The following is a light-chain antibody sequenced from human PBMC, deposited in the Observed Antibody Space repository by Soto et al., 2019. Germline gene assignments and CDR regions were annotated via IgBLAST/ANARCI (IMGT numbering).Light chain of an antibody. J-gene: IGLJ1*01. V-gene: IGLV1-40*01. CDR2: DNN. CDR3: QSFDSSLGGSNV. Sequence: QPVLTQPPSVSGAPGQRVTISCTGSSSNIGTGYAVHWYQQLPGTAPKLLIYDNNNRPSGVPDRFSGSKSGTSASLAITGLQAEDEADYYCQSFDSSLGGSNVFGSGTKVTVL. CDR1: SSNIGTGYA.